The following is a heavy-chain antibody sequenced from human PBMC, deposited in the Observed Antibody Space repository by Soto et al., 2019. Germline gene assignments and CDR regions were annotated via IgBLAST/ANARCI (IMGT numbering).Heavy chain of an antibody. V-gene: IGHV4-30-2*01. D-gene: IGHD3-22*01. J-gene: IGHJ4*02. CDR3: ARGGVDYYDSSGYYFSPYYFDY. Sequence: PSATLSLTCAVSGGSISSGGYSWSWIRQAPGKGLAWIGYIYHSASTYYNPSLNTRVTISVDRPKNQFSLKLSSVTAADTAVYYCARGGVDYYDSSGYYFSPYYFDYWGQGTLVTVSS. CDR1: GGSISSGGYS. CDR2: IYHSAST.